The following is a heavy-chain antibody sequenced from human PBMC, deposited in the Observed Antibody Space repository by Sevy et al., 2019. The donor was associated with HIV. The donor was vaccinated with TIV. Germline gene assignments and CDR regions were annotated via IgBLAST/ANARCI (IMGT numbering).Heavy chain of an antibody. Sequence: SLSPICTVSGGSISSGAYSWNWIRQPPGKGLEWLGYIFHTGSTYYNPSLKSRVTVSVDRSKNQFSLKMTSVTAADTAVYYCVRDGGTVTTPGYFDYWGQGTLVTVSS. CDR3: VRDGGTVTTPGYFDY. D-gene: IGHD4-17*01. CDR1: GGSISSGAYS. V-gene: IGHV4-30-2*01. J-gene: IGHJ4*02. CDR2: IFHTGST.